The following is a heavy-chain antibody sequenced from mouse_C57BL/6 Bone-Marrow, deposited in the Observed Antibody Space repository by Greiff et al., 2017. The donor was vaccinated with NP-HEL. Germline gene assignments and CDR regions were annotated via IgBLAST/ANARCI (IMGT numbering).Heavy chain of an antibody. V-gene: IGHV1-81*01. Sequence: QVQLQQSGAELARPGASVKLSCKASGYTFTSYGISWVKQRTGQGLEWIGEIYPRSGNTYYNEKFKGKATLTADKSSSTAYMELRSLTSEDSAVYFCARRNNHGSSYGYAMDDWGQGTSVTVSS. D-gene: IGHD1-1*01. CDR1: GYTFTSYG. CDR3: ARRNNHGSSYGYAMDD. J-gene: IGHJ4*01. CDR2: IYPRSGNT.